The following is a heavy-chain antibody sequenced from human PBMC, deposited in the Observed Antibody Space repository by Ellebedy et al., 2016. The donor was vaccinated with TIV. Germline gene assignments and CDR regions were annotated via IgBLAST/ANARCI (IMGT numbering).Heavy chain of an antibody. CDR2: INDVGTT. V-gene: IGHV4-34*01. D-gene: IGHD3-16*02. CDR3: ARCYTGTNWFDP. J-gene: IGHJ5*02. Sequence: MPSETLPLTCAVYGASLSGYQWSWIRLSPGKGLQWIGEINDVGTTNYNPSLRSRVTISVDTSKTQFSLKLSSVTAADTAIYYCARCYTGTNWFDPWGQGTLVTVSS. CDR1: GASLSGYQ.